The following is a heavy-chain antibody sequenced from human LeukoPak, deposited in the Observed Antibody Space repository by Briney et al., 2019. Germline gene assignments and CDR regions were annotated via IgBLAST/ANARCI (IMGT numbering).Heavy chain of an antibody. D-gene: IGHD3-10*01. CDR3: AKDTRYGSETFGAFDI. V-gene: IGHV3-23*01. J-gene: IGHJ3*02. CDR2: TSGGGGDT. Sequence: PGGSLRLSCAASGFTFTIYWMSWVRQAPGKGLEWVSGTSGGGGDTSYADSVKGRFTISRDNSKNTLYLHMNSLRAEDTAVYYCAKDTRYGSETFGAFDIWGQGTMITVSS. CDR1: GFTFTIYW.